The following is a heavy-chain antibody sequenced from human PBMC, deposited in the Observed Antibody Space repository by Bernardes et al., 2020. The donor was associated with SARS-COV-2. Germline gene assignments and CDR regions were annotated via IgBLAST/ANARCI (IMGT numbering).Heavy chain of an antibody. CDR2: ISSSSNNI. V-gene: IGHV3-48*01. CDR3: AKDYAILQVRPMGSTQFDN. D-gene: IGHD1-1*01. Sequence: GGSLRLSCVGSGFTFSDYSVNWVRQAPGKGLEWISYISSSSNNIYYADSVEGRFSISRDNSKSTVFLQMNSLRVEDTAVYYCAKDYAILQVRPMGSTQFDNWGQGILVTVAS. J-gene: IGHJ4*02. CDR1: GFTFSDYS.